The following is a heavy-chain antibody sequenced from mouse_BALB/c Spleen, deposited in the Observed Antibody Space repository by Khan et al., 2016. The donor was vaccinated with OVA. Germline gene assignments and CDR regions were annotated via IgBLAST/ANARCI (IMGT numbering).Heavy chain of an antibody. CDR1: GYTFTSYW. J-gene: IGHJ3*01. V-gene: IGHV1-52*01. CDR3: ARNPFAY. Sequence: QVQLQQPGTELVRPGTSVKLSCKASGYTFTSYWMNWIKQRPEQGLEWIGRIDPYASETHYNQKFKDKATFSLDKSANTAYMQLTSLTYEDSAAYYCARNPFAYWGQGTLVTVSA. CDR2: IDPYASET.